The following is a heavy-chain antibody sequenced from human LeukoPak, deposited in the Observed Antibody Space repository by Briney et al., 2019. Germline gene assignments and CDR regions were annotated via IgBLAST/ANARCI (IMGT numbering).Heavy chain of an antibody. CDR3: ARDGNDYGDLPKVY. Sequence: GGSLRLSCAAPGFTFSSYAMHWVRQAPGKGLEGGAVILYDGSNKYYADSVKGRFTISRDNSKNTLYLQMNSLRAEDTVVYYCARDGNDYGDLPKVYWGQGTLVTVSS. D-gene: IGHD4-17*01. V-gene: IGHV3-30*04. J-gene: IGHJ4*02. CDR1: GFTFSSYA. CDR2: ILYDGSNK.